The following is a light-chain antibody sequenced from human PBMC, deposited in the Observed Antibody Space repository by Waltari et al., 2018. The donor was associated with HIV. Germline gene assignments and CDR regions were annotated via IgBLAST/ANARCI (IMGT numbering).Light chain of an antibody. CDR2: KDS. V-gene: IGLV3-25*03. Sequence: SYELTQPPSLSVSPGQTARIPCSGDALPKEYAYWYQQKAGQAPVMVIKKDSERPSGIPERFSGSSSGTTVTLTISEVQAEDEADYYCQSTDSTGIYRVFGGGTKLTVL. CDR1: ALPKEY. CDR3: QSTDSTGIYRV. J-gene: IGLJ3*02.